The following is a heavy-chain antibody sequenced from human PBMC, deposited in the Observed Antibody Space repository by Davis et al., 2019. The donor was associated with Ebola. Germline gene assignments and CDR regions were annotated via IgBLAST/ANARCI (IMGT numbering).Heavy chain of an antibody. CDR1: GFTFSSYA. Sequence: GESLKISCAASGFTFSSYAMHWVRQAPGKGLEWVAVISYDGSNKYYADSVKGRFTISRDNSKNTLYLQMNSLRAEDTAVYYCAKAGLSYYYYYGMDVWGKGTTVTVSP. D-gene: IGHD3-10*01. J-gene: IGHJ6*04. V-gene: IGHV3-30*04. CDR2: ISYDGSNK. CDR3: AKAGLSYYYYYGMDV.